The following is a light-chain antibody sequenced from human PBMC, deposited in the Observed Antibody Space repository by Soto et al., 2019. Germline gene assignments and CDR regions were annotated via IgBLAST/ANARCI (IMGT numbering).Light chain of an antibody. CDR1: SSNIGAGYD. J-gene: IGLJ2*01. CDR2: DNN. V-gene: IGLV1-40*01. Sequence: QSVLTQPPSMSGAPGQRVTISCTGSSSNIGAGYDVHWYQQHPGTAPKLLIFDNNNRPSGVPDRFSGSKSDTSASLAITGLQAEDEADYYCQSFDTNLSGFVVFGGGTKVTVL. CDR3: QSFDTNLSGFVV.